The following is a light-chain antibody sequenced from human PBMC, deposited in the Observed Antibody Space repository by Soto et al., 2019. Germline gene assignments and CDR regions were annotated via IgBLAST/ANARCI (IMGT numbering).Light chain of an antibody. Sequence: QSALTQPASVSGSPGQSITISCTGTSSDVGGYNYVSWYQQHPGKAPKLMIYEVSNRPSGVSNRFSGSKSGNTASLTISGLQPEDEADYYCCSYAGSSPYIVFGGGTKLTVL. CDR1: SSDVGGYNY. J-gene: IGLJ2*01. V-gene: IGLV2-14*01. CDR3: CSYAGSSPYIV. CDR2: EVS.